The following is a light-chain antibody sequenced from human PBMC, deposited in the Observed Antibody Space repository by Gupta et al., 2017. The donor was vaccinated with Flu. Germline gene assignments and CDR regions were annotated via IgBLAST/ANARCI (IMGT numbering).Light chain of an antibody. V-gene: IGKV1-12*01. CDR2: AAS. CDR1: QDISTW. CDR3: QRANSFPWT. Sequence: PSSVSASVGDRVTITCRASQDISTWLAWYQQRPGQAPKLLTYAASTVQSGVPSRFSGSGSGTEFTLTISSLQPEEFATYYCQRANSFPWTFGQGTKVEIE. J-gene: IGKJ1*01.